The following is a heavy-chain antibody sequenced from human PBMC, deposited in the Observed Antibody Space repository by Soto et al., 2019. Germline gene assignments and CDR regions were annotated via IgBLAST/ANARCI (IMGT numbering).Heavy chain of an antibody. V-gene: IGHV3-23*01. CDR1: GFTFSSYA. D-gene: IGHD2-8*01. CDR2: ISGSGVST. J-gene: IGHJ4*02. Sequence: PGGSLRLSCAASGFTFSSYAMSWVRQAPGKGLEWVSVISGSGVSTYYADSVKGRFTISRDKSKNTLYLQMNSLRAEDTAVYFCAKDMEMTGSCTNGLCWTLDYWGPGTLVTVS. CDR3: AKDMEMTGSCTNGLCWTLDY.